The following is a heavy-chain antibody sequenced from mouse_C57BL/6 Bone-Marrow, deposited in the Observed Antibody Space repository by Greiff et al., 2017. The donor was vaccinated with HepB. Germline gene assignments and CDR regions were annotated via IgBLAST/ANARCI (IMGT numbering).Heavy chain of an antibody. CDR2: IRSKSSNYAT. V-gene: IGHV10-3*01. Sequence: EVKVEESGGGLVQPKGSLKLSCAASGFTFNTYAMHWVRQAPGKGLEWVARIRSKSSNYATYYADSVKDRFTISRDDSQSMLYLQMNNLKTEDTAMYYCVREGGYDYGYAMDYWGQGTSVTVSS. CDR3: VREGGYDYGYAMDY. J-gene: IGHJ4*01. CDR1: GFTFNTYA. D-gene: IGHD2-4*01.